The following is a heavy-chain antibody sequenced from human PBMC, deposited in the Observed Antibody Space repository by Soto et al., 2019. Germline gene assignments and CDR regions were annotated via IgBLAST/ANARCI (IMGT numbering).Heavy chain of an antibody. D-gene: IGHD3-16*01. J-gene: IGHJ6*02. CDR1: GGSFSGYY. CDR3: ARGLHLLGGGYYYYGMDV. Sequence: SETLSLTCAVYGGSFSGYYWNWIRQPPGKGLEWIGEINHSGSTNYNPSLKSRVTISVDTSKNQFSLKLSSVTAADTAVYYCARGLHLLGGGYYYYGMDVWGQGTTVTVSS. V-gene: IGHV4-34*01. CDR2: INHSGST.